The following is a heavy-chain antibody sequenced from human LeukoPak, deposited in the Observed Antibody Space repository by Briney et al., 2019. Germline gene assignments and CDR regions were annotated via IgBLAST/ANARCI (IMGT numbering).Heavy chain of an antibody. Sequence: GESLKISCKGSGYSFTSYWIAWVRQMPGKGLEWMGIIYPGDSDTRYSPSFQGQVTISADKSTSTAYLQWSSLKASDTAIYYCARREEMATINSFHYWGQGTLVTVSS. V-gene: IGHV5-51*01. D-gene: IGHD5-24*01. CDR2: IYPGDSDT. CDR1: GYSFTSYW. CDR3: ARREEMATINSFHY. J-gene: IGHJ4*02.